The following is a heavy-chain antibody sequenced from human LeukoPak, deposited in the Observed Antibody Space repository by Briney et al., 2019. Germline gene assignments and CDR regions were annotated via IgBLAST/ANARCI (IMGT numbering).Heavy chain of an antibody. V-gene: IGHV3-21*01. CDR3: ARDQDSSGWDMNFDL. J-gene: IGHJ2*01. CDR2: ISRTSTYI. CDR1: GFTFSSYK. Sequence: GGSLRLSCAASGFTFSSYKMNWVRQAPGKGLEWVSSISRTSTYIYYSDSVKGRFTISRDNAKNSLHLQMNSLRVEDTAVHYCARDQDSSGWDMNFDLWGRGSRVTVSS. D-gene: IGHD3-22*01.